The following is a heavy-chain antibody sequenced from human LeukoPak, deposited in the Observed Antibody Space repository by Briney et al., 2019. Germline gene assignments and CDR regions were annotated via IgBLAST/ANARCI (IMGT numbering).Heavy chain of an antibody. CDR3: ARVMVRGVMLDY. V-gene: IGHV4-59*08. CDR1: GGSSDSFY. D-gene: IGHD3-10*01. J-gene: IGHJ4*02. Sequence: SETLSLTCSVSGGSSDSFYWNWIRQPPGKGLEWIGYIYYSGRTNYDPSLKSRVSISVDTSKNQFSLKLSSVTAADTAVYYCARVMVRGVMLDYWGQGTLVTVSS. CDR2: IYYSGRT.